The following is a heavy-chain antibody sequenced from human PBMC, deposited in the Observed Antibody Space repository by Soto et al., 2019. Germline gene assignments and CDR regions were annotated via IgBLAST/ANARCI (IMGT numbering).Heavy chain of an antibody. D-gene: IGHD6-13*01. CDR3: AKDSSRGVGNWFDP. V-gene: IGHV3-9*01. CDR1: GFTFDDYA. CDR2: ISWNSGSI. J-gene: IGHJ5*02. Sequence: GGSLRLSCAASGFTFDDYAMHWVRQAPGKGLEWVSGISWNSGSIGYADSVKGRFTISRDNAKNSLYLQMNSLRAEDTALYYCAKDSSRGVGNWFDPWGQGTLVTVSS.